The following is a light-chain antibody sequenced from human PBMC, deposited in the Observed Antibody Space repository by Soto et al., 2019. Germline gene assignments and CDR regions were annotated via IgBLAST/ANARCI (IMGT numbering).Light chain of an antibody. CDR2: GAS. V-gene: IGKV3-15*01. CDR3: QQYNNWPRT. J-gene: IGKJ1*01. CDR1: QSVSSN. Sequence: EIVLTQSPAKLSVSPGERATLSCRARQSVSSNLAWCQQKPGQAPRLLIYGASTRATGIPARFSGSGSGTEFTLTISSLQSEDFAVYYCQQYNNWPRTFGQGTKVDIK.